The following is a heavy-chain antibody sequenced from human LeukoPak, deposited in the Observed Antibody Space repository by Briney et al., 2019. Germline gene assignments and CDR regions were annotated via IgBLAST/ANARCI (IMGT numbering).Heavy chain of an antibody. D-gene: IGHD2-15*01. CDR1: GGTFSSYA. CDR3: ARELGGYCSGGSCYSEYYFDY. J-gene: IGHJ4*02. V-gene: IGHV1-69*13. Sequence: SVKVSCKASGGTFSSYAISWVRQAPGQWLEWRGGIIPIFGTANYAQKFQGRVTITADESTSTAHMELSSLRSEDTAVYYCARELGGYCSGGSCYSEYYFDYWGQGTLVTVSS. CDR2: IIPIFGTA.